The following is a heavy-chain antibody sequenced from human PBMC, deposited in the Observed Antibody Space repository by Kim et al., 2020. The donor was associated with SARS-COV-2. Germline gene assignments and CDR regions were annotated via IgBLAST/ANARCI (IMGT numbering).Heavy chain of an antibody. J-gene: IGHJ6*02. V-gene: IGHV4-31*03. CDR1: GGSISSGGYY. D-gene: IGHD6-13*01. CDR2: IYYSGST. CDR3: ARGAEMSSSWYGGLYYYGMDV. Sequence: SETLSLTCTVSGGSISSGGYYWSWIRQHPGKGLEWIGYIYYSGSTYYNPSLKSRVTISVDTSKNQFSLKLSSVTAADTAVYYCARGAEMSSSWYGGLYYYGMDVWGQGTPVTVSS.